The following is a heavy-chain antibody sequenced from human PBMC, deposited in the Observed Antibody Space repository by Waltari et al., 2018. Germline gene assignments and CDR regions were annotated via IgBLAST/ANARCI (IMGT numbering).Heavy chain of an antibody. CDR1: GGSFSGYY. J-gene: IGHJ2*01. D-gene: IGHD2-8*01. V-gene: IGHV4-34*01. Sequence: QVQLQQWGAGLLKPSETLSLTCAVYGGSFSGYYWSWIRQPPGKGLEWIGEINHSGSTHYNPSLKSRVTTSVDTSKNQFSLKLSSVTAADTAVYYCARASIDCTNGVCYPVRYFDLWGRGTLVTVSS. CDR3: ARASIDCTNGVCYPVRYFDL. CDR2: INHSGST.